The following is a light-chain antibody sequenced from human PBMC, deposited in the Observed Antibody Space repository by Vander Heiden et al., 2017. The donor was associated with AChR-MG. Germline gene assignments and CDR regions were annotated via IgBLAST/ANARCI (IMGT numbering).Light chain of an antibody. V-gene: IGLV1-40*01. Sequence: QSVLTQPPSVSGAPGQRVTISCTGSSSNIGAGYDVHWYQQLPGPAPKLLIYVNSNRPSGVPDRFSGSKSGTSASLAITGLQAEDEADYYCQSYDSSLSGAWVFGGGTKLTVL. CDR1: SSNIGAGYD. J-gene: IGLJ3*02. CDR3: QSYDSSLSGAWV. CDR2: VNS.